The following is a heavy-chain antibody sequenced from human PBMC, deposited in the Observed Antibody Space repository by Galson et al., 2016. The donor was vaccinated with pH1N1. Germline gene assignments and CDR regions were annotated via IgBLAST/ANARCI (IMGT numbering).Heavy chain of an antibody. J-gene: IGHJ5*02. V-gene: IGHV5-51*01. CDR2: IYPGDSDT. CDR3: ARLDRFCSGSACFTFWFDP. Sequence: QSGAEVKKPGESLKISCKASGYNFTTYWIGWVRQMPGKGLEWMGIIYPGDSDTKYSPSFQGQVTISADKSITTAFLQWSSLKASDTAMYYCARLDRFCSGSACFTFWFDPWGQGTRVTVSS. CDR1: GYNFTTYW. D-gene: IGHD3-3*01.